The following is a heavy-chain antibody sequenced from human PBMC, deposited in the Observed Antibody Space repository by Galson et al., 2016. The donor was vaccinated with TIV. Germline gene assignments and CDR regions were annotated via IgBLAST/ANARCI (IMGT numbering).Heavy chain of an antibody. D-gene: IGHD4-23*01. V-gene: IGHV3-23*01. Sequence: SLRLSCAASGFTFSSNSMSWVRQAPGKGLEWVSGIVGTGGTTYYADSVKGRFSISRDNSKNTLYLQMNSLRGEDTALYYCTRRKNYGGDAFDLWGQGTLVTVSS. CDR2: IVGTGGTT. CDR1: GFTFSSNS. J-gene: IGHJ3*01. CDR3: TRRKNYGGDAFDL.